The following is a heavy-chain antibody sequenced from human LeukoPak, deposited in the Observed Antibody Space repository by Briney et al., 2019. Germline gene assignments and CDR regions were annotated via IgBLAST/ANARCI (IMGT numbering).Heavy chain of an antibody. CDR3: AKDGVLLWFGELSTNNFDY. J-gene: IGHJ4*02. D-gene: IGHD3-10*01. V-gene: IGHV3-23*01. CDR2: ISGSGGST. Sequence: GGSLRLSCAASGFTFSSYAMSWVRQAPGKGLEWVSAISGSGGSTYYADSVKGRFTISRDNSKNTLYLQMNSLRAEDTAVYYCAKDGVLLWFGELSTNNFDYWGQGTLVTVSS. CDR1: GFTFSSYA.